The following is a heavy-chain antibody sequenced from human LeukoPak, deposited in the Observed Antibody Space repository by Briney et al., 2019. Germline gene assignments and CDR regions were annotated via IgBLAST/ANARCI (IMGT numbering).Heavy chain of an antibody. V-gene: IGHV3-7*01. J-gene: IGHJ5*02. D-gene: IGHD3-10*01. CDR2: IKQDGSET. CDR1: GFTFRSYW. Sequence: TGGSLRLSCAASGFTFRSYWMTWVRQSPGKGLEWVANIKQDGSETYHVDSVKGRFTISRDNAEDSLYLEMNSLRAEDTAVYYCVRGGQAGTGDLWGQGTLVTVSS. CDR3: VRGGQAGTGDL.